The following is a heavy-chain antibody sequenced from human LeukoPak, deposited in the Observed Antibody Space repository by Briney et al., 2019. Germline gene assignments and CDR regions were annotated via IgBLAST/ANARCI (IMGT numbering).Heavy chain of an antibody. CDR2: IYHSGST. Sequence: SETLSLTCIVSGGSISSYYWSWIRQPPGKGLEWIGHIYHSGSTNYNPSLKSRVTVLVDTSKNQFSLKLSSVTAADTAVYYCARHWLDSGTPDRFDYWGQGTLVTVSS. V-gene: IGHV4-59*08. CDR1: GGSISSYY. D-gene: IGHD3-10*01. J-gene: IGHJ4*02. CDR3: ARHWLDSGTPDRFDY.